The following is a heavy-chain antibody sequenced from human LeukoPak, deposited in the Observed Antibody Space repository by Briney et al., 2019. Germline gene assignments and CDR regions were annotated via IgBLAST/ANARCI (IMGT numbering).Heavy chain of an antibody. CDR3: ARGIKYYYGSGTYHYFDF. J-gene: IGHJ4*02. D-gene: IGHD3-10*01. CDR1: GSSISTYY. Sequence: SETLSLTCTVSGSSISTYYWSWVRQPPGKGLEWIGYIYYSGSTNYNPSLKSRVTMLVDTSKNQFCLKLSSVTAADTAVYYCARGIKYYYGSGTYHYFDFWGQGTLVTVSS. CDR2: IYYSGST. V-gene: IGHV4-59*01.